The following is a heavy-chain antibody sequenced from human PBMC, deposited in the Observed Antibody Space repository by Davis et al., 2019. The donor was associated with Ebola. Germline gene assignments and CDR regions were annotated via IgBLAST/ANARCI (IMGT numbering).Heavy chain of an antibody. D-gene: IGHD2-15*01. J-gene: IGHJ6*02. CDR3: ARDRYCRGGSCYSSYYYGMDV. Sequence: AASVKVSCKASGYTFTTYGISWVRQAPGQGLEWMGWISTYNDNTNYAQKLQGRVTMTTDTSTSTAYMELRSLRSDDTAVYYCARDRYCRGGSCYSSYYYGMDVWGQGTTVTVSS. CDR1: GYTFTTYG. CDR2: ISTYNDNT. V-gene: IGHV1-18*01.